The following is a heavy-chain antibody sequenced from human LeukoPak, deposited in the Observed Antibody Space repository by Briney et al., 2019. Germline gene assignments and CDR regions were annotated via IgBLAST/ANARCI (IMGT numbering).Heavy chain of an antibody. Sequence: GGSLRLSCAASGFTFSSYGMHWVRQAPGKGLEWVAVISYDGSNKYYADSVKGRFTISRDNSKNTLYLQMNSLRAEDTAVYYCAKEESEGIAVAGTLLWGQGTLVTVSS. V-gene: IGHV3-30*18. CDR1: GFTFSSYG. CDR3: AKEESEGIAVAGTLL. CDR2: ISYDGSNK. J-gene: IGHJ4*02. D-gene: IGHD6-19*01.